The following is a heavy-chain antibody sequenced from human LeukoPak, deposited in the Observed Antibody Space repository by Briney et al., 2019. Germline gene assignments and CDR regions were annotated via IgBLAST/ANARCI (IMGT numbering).Heavy chain of an antibody. D-gene: IGHD6-13*01. CDR2: ISGYDDNT. CDR3: ARDTALITTPGGPDF. CDR1: GYTFASYG. J-gene: IGHJ4*02. V-gene: IGHV1-18*01. Sequence: ASVKVSCKASGYTFASYGISWVRQAPGQALEWMGRISGYDDNTRFAQSLQGRVIMTTDKSTRTAYMELTSLTSDDSAMYYCARDTALITTPGGPDFWGQGTLVTVSS.